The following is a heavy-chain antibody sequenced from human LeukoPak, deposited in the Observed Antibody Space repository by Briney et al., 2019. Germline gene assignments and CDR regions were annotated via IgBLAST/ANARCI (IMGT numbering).Heavy chain of an antibody. Sequence: GRSLRLSCAASGFTFSSYGMHWVRQAPGKGLEWVAVIWYDGSNKYYADSVKGRFTISRDNSKKTLYLQMNSLRAEDTAVYYCARVVAVAGTSDYWGQGTLVTVSS. CDR3: ARVVAVAGTSDY. J-gene: IGHJ4*02. CDR1: GFTFSSYG. V-gene: IGHV3-33*01. D-gene: IGHD6-19*01. CDR2: IWYDGSNK.